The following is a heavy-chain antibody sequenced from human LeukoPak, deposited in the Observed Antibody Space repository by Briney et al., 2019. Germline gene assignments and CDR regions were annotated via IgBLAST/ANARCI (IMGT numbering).Heavy chain of an antibody. J-gene: IGHJ4*02. D-gene: IGHD5-12*01. CDR1: GGSISSSSYY. CDR3: AREDSGYDYGFDY. CDR2: IYYSGST. V-gene: IGHV4-39*07. Sequence: SETLSLTCTVSGGSISSSSYYWGWIRQPPGKGLEWVGSIYYSGSTYYNPSLKSRVTISVDTSKNQFSLKLSSVTAADTAVYYCAREDSGYDYGFDYWGQGTLVTVSS.